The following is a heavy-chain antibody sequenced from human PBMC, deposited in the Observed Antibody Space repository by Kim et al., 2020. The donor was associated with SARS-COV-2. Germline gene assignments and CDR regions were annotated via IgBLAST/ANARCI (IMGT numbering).Heavy chain of an antibody. J-gene: IGHJ4*02. Sequence: GGSLRLSCAASGFTFSSYAMHWVRQAPGKGLEWVAVISYDGSNKYYADSVKGRFTISRDNSKNTLYLQMNSLRAEDTAVYYCARAFGRFGELSPFDYWGQGTLVTVSS. CDR2: ISYDGSNK. CDR1: GFTFSSYA. D-gene: IGHD3-10*01. CDR3: ARAFGRFGELSPFDY. V-gene: IGHV3-30*04.